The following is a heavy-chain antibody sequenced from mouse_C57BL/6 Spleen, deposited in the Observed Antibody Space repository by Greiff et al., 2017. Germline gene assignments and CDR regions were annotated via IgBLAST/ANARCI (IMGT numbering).Heavy chain of an antibody. CDR1: GYAFTNYL. CDR3: ARWKDY. J-gene: IGHJ2*01. CDR2: INPGSGGT. Sequence: QVQLQQSGAELVRPGTSVKVSCKASGYAFTNYLIEWVKQRPGQGLEWIGVINPGSGGTNYNEKFKGKATLTADKSSSTAYMQLSSLTSEDSAVYFCARWKDYWGQGTTLTVSS. V-gene: IGHV1-54*01.